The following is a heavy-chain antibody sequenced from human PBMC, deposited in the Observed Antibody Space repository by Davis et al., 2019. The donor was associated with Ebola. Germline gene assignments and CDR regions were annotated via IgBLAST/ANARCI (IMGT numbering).Heavy chain of an antibody. J-gene: IGHJ5*02. CDR3: ARDNGAGSWFDP. Sequence: LRLSCTVSGGSISSGGYYWSWIRQHPGKGLEWIGYIYYSGSTYYNPSLKSRVTISVDTSKNQFSLKLSSVTAADTAVYYCARDNGAGSWFDPWGQGTLVTVSS. CDR2: IYYSGST. V-gene: IGHV4-31*03. CDR1: GGSISSGGYY.